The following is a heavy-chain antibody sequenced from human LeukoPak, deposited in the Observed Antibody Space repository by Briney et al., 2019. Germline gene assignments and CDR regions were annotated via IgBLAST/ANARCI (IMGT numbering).Heavy chain of an antibody. J-gene: IGHJ6*03. CDR2: IYTTGVT. CDR1: GGSISTHF. CDR3: AGSLGTGYDPRSYWNYYMDV. D-gene: IGHD5-12*01. Sequence: SETLSLTCTVSGGSISTHFWTWIRQPAGKRLEWIGRIYTTGVTNYNPSLKSRVTMSVDTSKNQFSLELKSVTAADTAVYYCAGSLGTGYDPRSYWNYYMDVWGKGTTVTVSS. V-gene: IGHV4-4*07.